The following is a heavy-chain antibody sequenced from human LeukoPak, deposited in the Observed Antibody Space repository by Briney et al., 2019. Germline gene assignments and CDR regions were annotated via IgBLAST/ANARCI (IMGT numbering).Heavy chain of an antibody. CDR3: ARLDSSGYDYYYYGMDV. Sequence: GGSLRLSCVASGFTFSDHSMMWVRQAPGKGLEWVADIKRDGSEKNYVDSVRGRFTVSRGNAQNSLYLQMNSLRAEDTAVYYCARLDSSGYDYYYYGMDVWGQGRTVTVSS. J-gene: IGHJ6*02. CDR1: GFTFSDHS. CDR2: IKRDGSEK. V-gene: IGHV3-7*01. D-gene: IGHD3-22*01.